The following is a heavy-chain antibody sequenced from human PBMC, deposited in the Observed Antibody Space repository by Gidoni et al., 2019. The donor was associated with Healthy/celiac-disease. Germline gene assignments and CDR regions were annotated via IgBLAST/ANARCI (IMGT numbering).Heavy chain of an antibody. D-gene: IGHD5-12*01. CDR1: GFSLSNARMG. J-gene: IGHJ6*02. Sequence: QVTLKESGPVLVKPTETLTLTCTVSGFSLSNARMGVSWIRQPPGKALEWLAHIFSNDEKSYSTSLKSRLTISKDTSKSQVVLTMTNMDPVDTATYYCARFPGVATAVPGRVRDDGMDVWGQGTTVTVSS. CDR3: ARFPGVATAVPGRVRDDGMDV. V-gene: IGHV2-26*01. CDR2: IFSNDEK.